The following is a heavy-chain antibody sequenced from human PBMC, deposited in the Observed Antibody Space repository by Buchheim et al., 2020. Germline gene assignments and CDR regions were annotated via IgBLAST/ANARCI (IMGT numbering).Heavy chain of an antibody. CDR1: GFSLSSSSVG. CDR2: IYWNDDK. J-gene: IGHJ4*02. Sequence: QITLKESGPTLVKPTQTLTLTCTFSGFSLSSSSVGVGWIRQPPGKALEWLALIYWNDDKRYRPSLRTRPPITRETPKNQVVLTMTNVDPVDTATYYCAHRAGYKTGWYPYWGQGTL. V-gene: IGHV2-5*01. D-gene: IGHD6-19*01. CDR3: AHRAGYKTGWYPY.